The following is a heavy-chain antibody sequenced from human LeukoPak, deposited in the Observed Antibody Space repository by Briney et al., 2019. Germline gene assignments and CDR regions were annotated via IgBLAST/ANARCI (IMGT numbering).Heavy chain of an antibody. D-gene: IGHD3-10*01. J-gene: IGHJ4*02. CDR3: TTGAGRGY. V-gene: IGHV3-15*07. Sequence: PGGSLRLSCAASGFTFSNAWMNWVRQAPGKGLEWVGRIKSKTGGGTTDYAAPVKGRFTISRDDSKNTLYLQMNSLKTEDTAVYYCTTGAGRGYWGQGTLVTVSS. CDR1: GFTFSNAW. CDR2: IKSKTGGGTT.